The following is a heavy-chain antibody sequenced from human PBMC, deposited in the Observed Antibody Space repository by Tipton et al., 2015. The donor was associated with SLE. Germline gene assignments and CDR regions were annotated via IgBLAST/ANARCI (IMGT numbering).Heavy chain of an antibody. Sequence: QLVQSGGGVVRPGGSLRLSCAASGFTFADYGMSWVRQAPGKGLEWVSGISWNGGSIGYADSMKGRFTISRDNAKNSLCLQMNSLRAEDTALYYCARDWSYCTGGVCYKPNWYFDLWGRGTLVTVSS. CDR2: ISWNGGSI. CDR1: GFTFADYG. J-gene: IGHJ2*01. V-gene: IGHV3-20*04. CDR3: ARDWSYCTGGVCYKPNWYFDL. D-gene: IGHD2-8*02.